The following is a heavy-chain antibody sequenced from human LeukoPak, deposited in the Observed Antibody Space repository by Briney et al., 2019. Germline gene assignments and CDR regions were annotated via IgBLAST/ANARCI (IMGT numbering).Heavy chain of an antibody. CDR3: ARGARGEGFGELSLYL. CDR1: GYTFTSYG. D-gene: IGHD3-10*01. V-gene: IGHV1-2*02. CDR2: INPNSGGT. Sequence: ASVKVSCKASGYTFTSYGISWVRQAPGQGLEWMGWINPNSGGTNYAQKFQGRVTMTRDTSISTAYMELSRLRSDDTAVYYCARGARGEGFGELSLYLWGRGTLVTVSS. J-gene: IGHJ2*01.